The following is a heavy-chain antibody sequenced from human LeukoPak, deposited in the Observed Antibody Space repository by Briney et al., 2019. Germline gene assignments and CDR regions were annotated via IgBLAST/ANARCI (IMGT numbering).Heavy chain of an antibody. J-gene: IGHJ4*02. CDR2: IYYSGST. Sequence: SETLSLTCTVSGGSISSYYWSWIRQPPGKGLEWIGYIYYSGSTNYNPSLKSRVTISVDTSKNQFSLKLSSVTAADTAVYYCARLPNDESKYSGYDVVQDYWGQGTLVTVSS. CDR3: ARLPNDESKYSGYDVVQDY. D-gene: IGHD5-12*01. V-gene: IGHV4-59*08. CDR1: GGSISSYY.